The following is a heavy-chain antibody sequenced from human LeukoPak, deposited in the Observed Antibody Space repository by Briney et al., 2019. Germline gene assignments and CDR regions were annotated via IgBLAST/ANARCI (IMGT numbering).Heavy chain of an antibody. CDR2: INSDGSST. CDR1: GFTFSSYW. J-gene: IGHJ6*04. D-gene: IGHD2-2*01. CDR3: ARDQPVYCSSTSCYGYEGYYYYGMDV. Sequence: SGGSLRLSCAASGFTFSSYWMHWVRQAPGKGLVWVSRINSDGSSTSYADSVKGRFTISRDNAKNTLYLQMNSLRAEDTAVYYCARDQPVYCSSTSCYGYEGYYYYGMDVWGKGTTVTVSS. V-gene: IGHV3-74*01.